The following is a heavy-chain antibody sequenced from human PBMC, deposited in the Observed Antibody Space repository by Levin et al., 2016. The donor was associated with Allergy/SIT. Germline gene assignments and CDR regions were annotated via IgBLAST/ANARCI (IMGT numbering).Heavy chain of an antibody. J-gene: IGHJ5*02. V-gene: IGHV6-1*01. CDR3: ARDTGPSTRKGGRTVKVGWFDA. Sequence: SETLSLTCVISGDSVSSNSAAWNWIRRSPSRGLEWLGRAYYRYKWSNGYAESVRSRITIEPDTSKNQFSLLLNSVTPEDTAVYYCARDTGPSTRKGGRTVKVGWFDAWGQGILVTVSS. D-gene: IGHD1-26*01. CDR1: GDSVSSNSAA. CDR2: AYYRYKWSN.